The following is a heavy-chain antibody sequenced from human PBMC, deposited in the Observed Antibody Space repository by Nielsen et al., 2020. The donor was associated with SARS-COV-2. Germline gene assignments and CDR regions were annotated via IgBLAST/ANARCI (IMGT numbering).Heavy chain of an antibody. Sequence: WIRQPPGKGLEWIGEINHSGSTNYNPSLKSRVTISVDTSKNQFSLKLSSVTAADTAVYYCARGQSVYYYYMDVWGKETTVTVSS. CDR2: INHSGST. J-gene: IGHJ6*03. V-gene: IGHV4-34*01. CDR3: ARGQSVYYYYMDV.